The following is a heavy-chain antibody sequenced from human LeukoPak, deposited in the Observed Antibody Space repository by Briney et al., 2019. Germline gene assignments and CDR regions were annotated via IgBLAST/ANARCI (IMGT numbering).Heavy chain of an antibody. V-gene: IGHV3-23*01. CDR3: AEPRPHFDWSN. D-gene: IGHD3-9*01. CDR1: GFTFSSYA. J-gene: IGHJ4*02. CDR2: ISGSGGST. Sequence: GGSLRLSCAASGFTFSSYAMSWVRQAPGKELEWVSAISGSGGSTYYADSVKGRFTISRDNSKNTLYLQMNSLRAEDTAVYYCAEPRPHFDWSNWGQGTLVTVSS.